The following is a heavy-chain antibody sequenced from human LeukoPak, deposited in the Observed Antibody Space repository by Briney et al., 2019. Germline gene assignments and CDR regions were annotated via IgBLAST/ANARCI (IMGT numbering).Heavy chain of an antibody. V-gene: IGHV3-74*01. CDR1: GFNFSTYW. J-gene: IGHJ4*02. Sequence: RGSLRLSCAASGFNFSTYWMHWVRQAPGKGLVWVSRINSDGSSTDYADSVKGRFTISRDNSKNTLYLQMNSLRAEDTAVYYCARDGDAYDFGFWGQGALVTVSS. CDR3: ARDGDAYDFGF. CDR2: INSDGSST. D-gene: IGHD3-10*01.